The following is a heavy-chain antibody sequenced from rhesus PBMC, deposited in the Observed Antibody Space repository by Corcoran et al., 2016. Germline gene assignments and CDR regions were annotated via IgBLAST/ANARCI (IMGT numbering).Heavy chain of an antibody. J-gene: IGHJ4*01. CDR2: ISGSSGST. Sequence: QVQLQESGPGLVKPSETLSLTCAVSGDSISSRNWWSWIRHPPGKGLAWIGFISGSSGSTYFNPSLKSRVTISTDTSKNQFSLKLSSVTAADTAVYYCASRIAAPFDYWGQGVLVTVSS. V-gene: IGHV4-65*01. D-gene: IGHD6-31*01. CDR3: ASRIAAPFDY. CDR1: GDSISSRNW.